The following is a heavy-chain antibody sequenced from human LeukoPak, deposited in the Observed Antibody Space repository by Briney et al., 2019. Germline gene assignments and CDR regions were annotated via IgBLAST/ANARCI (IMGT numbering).Heavy chain of an antibody. Sequence: GASLKVSCKASGYTFTGYYMYWGRQSPGQGLEWLGWINTNSGGTNYAQKFHCRVTMTRDKSISTAYMELSRLRSDDTAVYYCAGGASSGYYYYYYYMDVWGKGITVTVSS. CDR2: INTNSGGT. CDR3: AGGASSGYYYYYYYMDV. V-gene: IGHV1-2*02. J-gene: IGHJ6*03. D-gene: IGHD3-22*01. CDR1: GYTFTGYY.